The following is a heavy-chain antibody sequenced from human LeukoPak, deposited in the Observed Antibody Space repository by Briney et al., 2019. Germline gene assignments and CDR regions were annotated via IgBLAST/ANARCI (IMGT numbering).Heavy chain of an antibody. J-gene: IGHJ4*01. CDR3: ARDEGTSGYELLDY. Sequence: GRSRRLSCAPSGFTLTNYWLNWVRQAPGEGLEWVATINQYGGEKYYVDSVKGRFTISRDNAKDSLYLQMNSLRAEDTAVYYCARDEGTSGYELLDYRGQGTLVTVAS. D-gene: IGHD5-12*01. CDR2: INQYGGEK. CDR1: GFTLTNYW. V-gene: IGHV3-7*01.